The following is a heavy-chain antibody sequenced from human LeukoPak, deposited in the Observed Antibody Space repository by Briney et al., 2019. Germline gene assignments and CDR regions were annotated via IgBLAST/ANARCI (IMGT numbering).Heavy chain of an antibody. CDR3: AREYSSSSRFDY. CDR1: GFTFSSYW. D-gene: IGHD6-6*01. Sequence: SGGSLRLSCAASGFTFSSYWMHWVRQAPGKGLVWVSRINSDGSSTSYADSVKGRFTISRDNAKNTLYLQMNSLRAEDTAVYYCAREYSSSSRFDYWGQGTLVTVSS. J-gene: IGHJ4*02. CDR2: INSDGSST. V-gene: IGHV3-74*01.